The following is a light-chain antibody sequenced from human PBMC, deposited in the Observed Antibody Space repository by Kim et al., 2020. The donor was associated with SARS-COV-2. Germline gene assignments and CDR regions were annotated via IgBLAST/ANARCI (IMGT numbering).Light chain of an antibody. CDR2: DVS. V-gene: IGLV2-14*01. CDR3: SSYTSSSTYV. J-gene: IGLJ1*01. Sequence: QSALTQPASVSGSPGQSITISCTGTSSDVSGYNYVSWYQQHPGKAPKLMIYDVSKWPSGVSNRFSGSKSGNTASLTISGLQVEDEADYYCSSYTSSSTYVFGTGTKVTVL. CDR1: SSDVSGYNY.